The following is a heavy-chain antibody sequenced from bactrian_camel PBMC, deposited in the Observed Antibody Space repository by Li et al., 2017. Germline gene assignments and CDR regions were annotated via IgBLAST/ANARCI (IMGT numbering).Heavy chain of an antibody. J-gene: IGHJ4*01. Sequence: HVQLVESGGGSAQAGGSLRLSCAASGYKYSTYCMGWFRQAPGKEREGVAAIDSSGSTSYADSVKGRFTISRDNAKNTLYLQMNRLQPEDTAVCFCAAGRGFTDYLDHRDLCADRYLEYFYWGQGTQVTVS. CDR2: IDSSGST. V-gene: IGHV3S53*01. CDR1: GYKYSTYC. D-gene: IGHD8*01. CDR3: AAGRGFTDYLDHRDLCADRYLEYFY.